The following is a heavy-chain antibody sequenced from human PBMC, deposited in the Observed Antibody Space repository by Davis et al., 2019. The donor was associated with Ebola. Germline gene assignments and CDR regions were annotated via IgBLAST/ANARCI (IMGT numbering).Heavy chain of an antibody. D-gene: IGHD1-1*01. V-gene: IGHV1-3*01. J-gene: IGHJ6*02. CDR1: GYTFTSYA. CDR3: ARVWNGYYYYGMDV. CDR2: INAGNGNT. Sequence: ASVQVSCKASGYTFTSYAMHWVRQAPGQRLEWMGWINAGNGNTKYSQKFQGRVTITRDTSASTAYMELSSLRSEDTAVYYCARVWNGYYYYGMDVWGQGTTVTVSS.